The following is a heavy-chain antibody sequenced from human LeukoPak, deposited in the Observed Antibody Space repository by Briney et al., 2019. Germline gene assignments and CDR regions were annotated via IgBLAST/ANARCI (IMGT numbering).Heavy chain of an antibody. J-gene: IGHJ4*02. Sequence: ASVKVSCKASGYTFTGYYMHWVRQAPGQGLEWMGWMNPNSGNTGYAQKFQGRVTMTRNTSISTAYMELSSLRSEDTAVYYCARGLRYPEYYFDYWGQGTLVTVSS. CDR1: GYTFTGYY. D-gene: IGHD3-9*01. V-gene: IGHV1-8*02. CDR2: MNPNSGNT. CDR3: ARGLRYPEYYFDY.